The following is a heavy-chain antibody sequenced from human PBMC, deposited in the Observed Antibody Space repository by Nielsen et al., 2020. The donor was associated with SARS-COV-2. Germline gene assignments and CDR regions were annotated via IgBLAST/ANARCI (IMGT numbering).Heavy chain of an antibody. CDR2: IYFTGRT. D-gene: IGHD5-12*01. CDR3: AREASGYDHYKYGMDV. V-gene: IGHV4-31*03. Sequence: TLSLTCTVSGASISSGGYFWSWIRQHPGKGLEWIGYIYFTGRTSYNPSPKSRVAMSVDTSKNQFSLDLKSVTAADTAVYYCAREASGYDHYKYGMDVWGLGATVTVSS. J-gene: IGHJ6*02. CDR1: GASISSGGYF.